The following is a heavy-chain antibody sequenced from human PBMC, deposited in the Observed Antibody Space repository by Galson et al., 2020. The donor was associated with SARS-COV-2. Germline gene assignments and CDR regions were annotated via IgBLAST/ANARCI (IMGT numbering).Heavy chain of an antibody. CDR3: ARLPVVRGVDY. Sequence: ASETLSLTCTVSGGPINIYYWSWIRQPPGKGLEWIGYLYSGGKTNYNPSLKNRVTISVDTSKSQFSLTLSSVTAADTAMYYCARLPVVRGVDYWGQGIPVTVSS. CDR1: GGPINIYY. D-gene: IGHD3-10*01. CDR2: LYSGGKT. V-gene: IGHV4-59*01. J-gene: IGHJ4*02.